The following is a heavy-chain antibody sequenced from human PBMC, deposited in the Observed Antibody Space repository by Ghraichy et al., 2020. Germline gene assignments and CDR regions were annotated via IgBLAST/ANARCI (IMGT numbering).Heavy chain of an antibody. CDR2: IIPILGIA. Sequence: SVKVSCKASGGTFSSYAISWVRQAPGQGLEWMGRIIPILGIANYAQKFQGRVTITADKSTSTAYMELSSLRSEDTAVYYCAREGNWGSSDAFDIWGQGTMVTVSS. D-gene: IGHD7-27*01. V-gene: IGHV1-69*04. CDR1: GGTFSSYA. J-gene: IGHJ3*02. CDR3: AREGNWGSSDAFDI.